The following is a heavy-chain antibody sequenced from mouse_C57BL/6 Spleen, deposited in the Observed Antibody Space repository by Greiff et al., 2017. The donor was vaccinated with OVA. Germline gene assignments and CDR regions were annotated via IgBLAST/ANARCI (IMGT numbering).Heavy chain of an antibody. D-gene: IGHD1-1*01. CDR2: IRNKANGYTT. CDR1: GFTFTDYY. V-gene: IGHV7-3*01. CDR3: ARSTVVVPRYFDY. Sequence: EVKLMESGGGLVQPGGSLSLSCAASGFTFTDYYMSWVRQPPGKALEWLGFIRNKANGYTTEYSASVKGRFTISRDNSQSILYLQMNALRAEDSATYYCARSTVVVPRYFDYWGQGTTLTVSS. J-gene: IGHJ2*01.